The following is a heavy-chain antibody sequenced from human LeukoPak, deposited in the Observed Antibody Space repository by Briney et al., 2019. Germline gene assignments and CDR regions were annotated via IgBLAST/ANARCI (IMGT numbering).Heavy chain of an antibody. J-gene: IGHJ4*02. Sequence: PSETLSLTCTVSGGSISSYYWSWIRQPAGKGLEWIGRIYTSGSTNYNPSPKSRVTISVDKSKNQFSLKLSSVTAADTAVYYCARDKAYCSSTSCYEYYFDYWGQGTLVTVSS. CDR3: ARDKAYCSSTSCYEYYFDY. V-gene: IGHV4-4*07. CDR2: IYTSGST. CDR1: GGSISSYY. D-gene: IGHD2-2*01.